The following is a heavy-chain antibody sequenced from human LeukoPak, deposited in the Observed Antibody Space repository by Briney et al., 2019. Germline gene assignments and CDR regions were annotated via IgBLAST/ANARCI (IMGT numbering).Heavy chain of an antibody. CDR2: ISGSGAST. Sequence: GGSLRLSCAASGFTFSSYAMNWVRQAPGRGLEWVSGISGSGASTYYADSVKGRFTISRDSSKNTLFLQMISLRAEDTAVYYCARDHITMIRGVSYYYYGMDVWGQGTTVTVSS. D-gene: IGHD3-10*01. CDR3: ARDHITMIRGVSYYYYGMDV. V-gene: IGHV3-23*01. CDR1: GFTFSSYA. J-gene: IGHJ6*02.